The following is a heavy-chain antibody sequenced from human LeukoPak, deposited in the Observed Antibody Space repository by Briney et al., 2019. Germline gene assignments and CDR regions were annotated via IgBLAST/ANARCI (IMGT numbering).Heavy chain of an antibody. CDR3: ARDLSGYDPGDY. V-gene: IGHV1-69*13. D-gene: IGHD5-12*01. CDR1: GGTFSSYA. Sequence: ASVKVSCKASGGTFSSYAISWVRQASGQGLEWMGGIIPIFGTANYAQKFQGRVTITADESTSTAYMELSSLRSEDTAVYYCARDLSGYDPGDYWGQGTLVTVSS. CDR2: IIPIFGTA. J-gene: IGHJ4*02.